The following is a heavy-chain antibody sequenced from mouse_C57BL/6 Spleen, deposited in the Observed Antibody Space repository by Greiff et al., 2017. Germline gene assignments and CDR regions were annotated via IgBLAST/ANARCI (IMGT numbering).Heavy chain of an antibody. J-gene: IGHJ4*01. CDR3: ARSAIDY. CDR2: IDPNRGGT. Sequence: QVQLQQSGAELVKPGASVKLSCQASGYTFTSYWMHWVKQRPGRGLEWIGRIDPNRGGTTYNEKFQSKAILTVDNPSSTAYMQLSLLTSEDSAVYYCARSAIDYWGQGTSLTVSS. CDR1: GYTFTSYW. V-gene: IGHV1-72*01.